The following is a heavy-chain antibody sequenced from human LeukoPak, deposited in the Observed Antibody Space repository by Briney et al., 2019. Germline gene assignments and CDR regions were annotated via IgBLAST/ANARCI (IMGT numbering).Heavy chain of an antibody. Sequence: GGSLRLSCAASGFTVSSNYMSWVRQAPGKGREWVSAIHSGGSTYYADSVKGRFTISRDNSKNTLYLQMNSLRAEDTAVYYCAIRVGSGSSNPRYYYYGMDVWGQGTTVTVSS. CDR3: AIRVGSGSSNPRYYYYGMDV. D-gene: IGHD3-10*01. CDR2: IHSGGST. J-gene: IGHJ6*02. CDR1: GFTVSSNY. V-gene: IGHV3-66*04.